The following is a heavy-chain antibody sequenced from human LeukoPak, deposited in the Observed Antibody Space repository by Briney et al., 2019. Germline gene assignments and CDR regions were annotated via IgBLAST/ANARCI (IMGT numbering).Heavy chain of an antibody. Sequence: GGSLRLSCADSGFSFSVFWMHWVRQVPGKGLVWVSRIRSDGTTTDYADSVKGRFAISRDNAKNTLFLQMKSLRVEDTAVYYCTRDWRNMDFDHWGQGTLVTVSS. CDR2: IRSDGTTT. D-gene: IGHD3-3*01. V-gene: IGHV3-74*01. CDR1: GFSFSVFW. CDR3: TRDWRNMDFDH. J-gene: IGHJ5*02.